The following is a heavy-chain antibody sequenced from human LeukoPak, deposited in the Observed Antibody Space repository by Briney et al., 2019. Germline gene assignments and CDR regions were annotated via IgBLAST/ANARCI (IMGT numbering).Heavy chain of an antibody. CDR1: GFTVSSNY. J-gene: IGHJ4*02. CDR2: IYSGGST. V-gene: IGHV3-66*01. Sequence: GGSLRLSCAASGFTVSSNYMSWVRQAPGKGLEWVSVIYSGGSTYYADSVKGRFTISRDNSKNTLYLQMNSLRAEDTAVYYCARARYDSSGYYSIFDYWGQGTLVTVSS. D-gene: IGHD3-22*01. CDR3: ARARYDSSGYYSIFDY.